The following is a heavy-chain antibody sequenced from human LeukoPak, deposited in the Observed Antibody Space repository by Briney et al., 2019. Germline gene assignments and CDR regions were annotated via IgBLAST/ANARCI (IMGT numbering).Heavy chain of an antibody. J-gene: IGHJ4*02. D-gene: IGHD2-2*01. CDR3: AKLIVVVPAALGGFDY. CDR2: ISGSGGST. Sequence: PGGSLRLSCAASGFTFSSYAMSWVRQAPGKGLEWVSAISGSGGSTYYADSVKGRFTISRDNSKNTLYLQMNSLRAEDTAVYYCAKLIVVVPAALGGFDYWGQGTLVTVSS. CDR1: GFTFSSYA. V-gene: IGHV3-23*01.